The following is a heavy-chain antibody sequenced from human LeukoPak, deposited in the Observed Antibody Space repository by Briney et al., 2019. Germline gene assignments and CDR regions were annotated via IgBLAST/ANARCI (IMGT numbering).Heavy chain of an antibody. CDR3: ASFCSSTSCGTYYFDY. V-gene: IGHV4-59*08. Sequence: PSETLSLTCTVSGGSISSYYWSWIRQPPGKGLEWIGYIYYSGSTNYNPSLKSRVTISVDTSKNQFSLKLRSVTAADTAVYYCASFCSSTSCGTYYFDYWGQGTLVTVSS. J-gene: IGHJ4*02. CDR2: IYYSGST. CDR1: GGSISSYY. D-gene: IGHD2-2*01.